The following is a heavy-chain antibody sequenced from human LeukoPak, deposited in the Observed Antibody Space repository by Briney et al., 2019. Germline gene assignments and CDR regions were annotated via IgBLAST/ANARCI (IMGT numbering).Heavy chain of an antibody. CDR2: ISGSADNT. CDR1: GFTLSSYA. J-gene: IGHJ4*02. CDR3: AKQGFGC. Sequence: GGSLRLSCTASGFTLSSYAMSWVRQAPGEGLEWVSTISGSADNTNYAEAVKGRFTISRDNSKNTMYLQMNSLRAEDTAVYYCAKQGFGCWGQGTLVTVPS. V-gene: IGHV3-23*01.